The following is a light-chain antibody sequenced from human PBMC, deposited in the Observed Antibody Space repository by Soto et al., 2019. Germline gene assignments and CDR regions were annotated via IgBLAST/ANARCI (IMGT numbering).Light chain of an antibody. J-gene: IGKJ4*01. V-gene: IGKV1-5*03. CDR3: QQYKSFSLT. CDR1: QSINNW. CDR2: KTS. Sequence: DIQMTQSPSTLSASVGDGVTITCRASQSINNWLAWYQQKPGKAPKLLIYKTSNLESGVPSRFSGSGSGTEFSLTISSLQPDDFATYYCQQYKSFSLTFGGGTRVEVK.